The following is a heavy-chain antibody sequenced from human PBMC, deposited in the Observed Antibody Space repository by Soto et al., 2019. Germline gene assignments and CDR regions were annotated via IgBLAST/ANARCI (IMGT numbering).Heavy chain of an antibody. V-gene: IGHV1-18*01. CDR1: GYTFTSYG. Sequence: ASVKVSCKASGYTFTSYGISWVRQAPGQGLEWMGWISAYNGNTNYAQKLQGRVTMTTDTSTSTAYMELRRLRSDDTAVDYCAIYDILTGYQSLDYWGQGTLVTVSS. D-gene: IGHD3-9*01. CDR2: ISAYNGNT. J-gene: IGHJ4*02. CDR3: AIYDILTGYQSLDY.